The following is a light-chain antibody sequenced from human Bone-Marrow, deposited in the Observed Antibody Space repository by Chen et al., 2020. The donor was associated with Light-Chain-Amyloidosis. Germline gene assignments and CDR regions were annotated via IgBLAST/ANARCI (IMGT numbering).Light chain of an antibody. CDR2: DVT. CDR1: TSDIGKYNY. CDR3: CSYGGYSTFV. Sequence: SALTQPASFSGPPRHPIPPSCPGPTSDIGKYNYVSWYQHRPGKAPKLIISDVTHRPSGVSNRFSASESGNTASLTISGLQPDDEADYYCCSYGGYSTFVFGGGTKLTVL. V-gene: IGLV2-14*03. J-gene: IGLJ2*01.